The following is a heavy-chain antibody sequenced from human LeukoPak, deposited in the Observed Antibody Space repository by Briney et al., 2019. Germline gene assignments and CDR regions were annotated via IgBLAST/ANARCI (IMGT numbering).Heavy chain of an antibody. V-gene: IGHV4-59*01. CDR2: IYYSGST. J-gene: IGHJ6*03. CDR3: ARVHRYYYYYYMDV. CDR1: GGSISSYY. Sequence: SETLSLTCTVSGGSISSYYWSWIRQPPGKGLERIGYIYYSGSTNYNPSLKSRVTISVDTSKNQFSLKLSSVTAADTAVYYCARVHRYYYYYYMDVWGKGTTVTVSS.